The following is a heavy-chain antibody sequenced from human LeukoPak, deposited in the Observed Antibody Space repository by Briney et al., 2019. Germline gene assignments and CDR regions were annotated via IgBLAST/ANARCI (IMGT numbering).Heavy chain of an antibody. V-gene: IGHV3-30*04. CDR3: ARDYYGSGSYHFDY. Sequence: GRSLRLSCAASGFTFSSYAMHWVRQAPGKGLEWVAVISYDGSNKYYADSVKGRFTISRDNSKNTLYLRMNSLRAEDTAVYYCARDYYGSGSYHFDYWGQGTLVTVSS. CDR2: ISYDGSNK. J-gene: IGHJ4*02. D-gene: IGHD3-10*01. CDR1: GFTFSSYA.